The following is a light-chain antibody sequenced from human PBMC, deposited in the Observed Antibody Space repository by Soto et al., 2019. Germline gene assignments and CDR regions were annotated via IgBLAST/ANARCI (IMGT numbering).Light chain of an antibody. Sequence: EIVLTQSPGTLSLSPGERATLSCRASQSISSYLAWYRQKPGQAPRLLIYDTSTRATGIPARFSGSGSGTEFTLTISSLQPEDLAVYYCQQYSKWPPFTFGQGTRLEIK. CDR1: QSISSY. CDR2: DTS. CDR3: QQYSKWPPFT. V-gene: IGKV3-15*01. J-gene: IGKJ5*01.